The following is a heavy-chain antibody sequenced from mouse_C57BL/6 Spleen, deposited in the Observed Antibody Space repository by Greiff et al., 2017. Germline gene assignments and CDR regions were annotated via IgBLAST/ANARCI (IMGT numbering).Heavy chain of an antibody. CDR2: IDPAHGTT. CDR1: GFNIKNTY. D-gene: IGHD1-1*01. Sequence: VQLQQSVAELVRPGASVKLSCTASGFNIKNTYMHWVKQRPEQGLEWIGRIDPAHGTTKYAPKLQGTATITADTSSNTASLQLTTLTSDDTAIYYCARSYYGSSYNYWGQGTTLTVSS. CDR3: ARSYYGSSYNY. J-gene: IGHJ2*01. V-gene: IGHV14-3*01.